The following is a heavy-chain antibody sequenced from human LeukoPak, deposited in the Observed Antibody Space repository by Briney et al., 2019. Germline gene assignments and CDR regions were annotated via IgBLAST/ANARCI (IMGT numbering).Heavy chain of an antibody. CDR2: ISYDGSNK. J-gene: IGHJ6*02. CDR3: ARDWNLTKRITIFGVVITRGAYGMDV. V-gene: IGHV3-30-3*01. CDR1: GFTFSSYA. D-gene: IGHD3-3*01. Sequence: GGSLRLSCAASGFTFSSYAMHWVRQAPGKGLERVAVISYDGSNKYYADSVKGRFTISRDNSKNTLYLQMNSQRAEDTAVYYCARDWNLTKRITIFGVVITRGAYGMDVWGQGTTVTVSS.